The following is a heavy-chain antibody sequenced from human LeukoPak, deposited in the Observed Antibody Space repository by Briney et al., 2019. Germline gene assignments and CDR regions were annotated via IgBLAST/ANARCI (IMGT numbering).Heavy chain of an antibody. J-gene: IGHJ4*02. CDR3: ARDPLRYDILTGYYALYYFDY. Sequence: SETLSLTCTVSGYSISSGYYWGWIRQPPGKGLEWIGSIYHSGSTNYNPSLKSRVTMSVDTSKNQFSLKLSSVTAADTAVYYCARDPLRYDILTGYYALYYFDYWGQGTLVTVSS. D-gene: IGHD3-9*01. CDR2: IYHSGST. V-gene: IGHV4-38-2*02. CDR1: GYSISSGYY.